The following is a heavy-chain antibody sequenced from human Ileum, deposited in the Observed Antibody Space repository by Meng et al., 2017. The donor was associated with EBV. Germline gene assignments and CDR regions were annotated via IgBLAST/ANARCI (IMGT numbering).Heavy chain of an antibody. J-gene: IGHJ4*02. CDR1: GGSLSGAY. Sequence: QGPRKQWGAGRLKPSVTLSLTCAVNGGSLSGAYWNWIRQPPGKGLEWIGEIIHGGSPSYNPSLKSRVTISIDTSKNQLSLMLSSVTAADTAVYYCARRPTGIDYWGQGTLVTVSS. D-gene: IGHD2-8*02. CDR2: IIHGGSP. V-gene: IGHV4-34*12. CDR3: ARRPTGIDY.